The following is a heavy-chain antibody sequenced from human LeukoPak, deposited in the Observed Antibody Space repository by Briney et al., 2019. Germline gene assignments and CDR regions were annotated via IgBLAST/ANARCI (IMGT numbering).Heavy chain of an antibody. V-gene: IGHV3-30*03. J-gene: IGHJ6*02. CDR3: ARVKVTLSYYYYGIDV. Sequence: PGGSLRLSCAASGFTFSDLWMTWVRQAPGKGLEWVAVISYDGSNKYYADSVKGRFTISRDNSKNTLYLQMNSLRAEDTAVYYCARVKVTLSYYYYGIDVWGQGTTVTVSS. CDR1: GFTFSDLW. D-gene: IGHD5-18*01. CDR2: ISYDGSNK.